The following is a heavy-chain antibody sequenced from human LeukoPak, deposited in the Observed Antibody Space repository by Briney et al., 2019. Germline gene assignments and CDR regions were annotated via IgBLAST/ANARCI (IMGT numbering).Heavy chain of an antibody. Sequence: PSETLSLTCTVPGYSISSGYSWGWIRQPPGKGLEWIGSIYHSGSTYYNPSLKSRVTISVDISKNQFSLKLSSVTAADTAVYYCARARREMVDYWGQGTLVTVSS. V-gene: IGHV4-38-2*02. J-gene: IGHJ4*02. CDR1: GYSISSGYS. D-gene: IGHD5-24*01. CDR2: IYHSGST. CDR3: ARARREMVDY.